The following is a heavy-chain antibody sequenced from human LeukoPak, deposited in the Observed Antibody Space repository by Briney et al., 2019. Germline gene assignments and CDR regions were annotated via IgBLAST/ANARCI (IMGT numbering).Heavy chain of an antibody. CDR3: AKDPNPLYDFWTGYK. CDR1: GYTFTGYY. Sequence: GASVKVSCKASGYTFTGYYMHWVRQAPGQGLEWMGWINPNSGGTNYAQKFQGRVTMTRDTSISTAYMELSRLRSDDTAVYYCAKDPNPLYDFWTGYKWGQGTLVTVSS. CDR2: INPNSGGT. V-gene: IGHV1-2*02. D-gene: IGHD3-3*01. J-gene: IGHJ4*02.